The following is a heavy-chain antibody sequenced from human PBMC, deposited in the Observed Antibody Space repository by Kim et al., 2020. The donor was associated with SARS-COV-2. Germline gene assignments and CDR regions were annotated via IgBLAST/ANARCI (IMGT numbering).Heavy chain of an antibody. Sequence: SQTLSLTCAISGDSVSSNSAAWNWIRQSPSRGLEWLGRTYYRSKWYNDYAVSVKSRITINPDTSKNQFSLQLNSVTPEDTAVYYCARSELSWASYSSDLTFDYWGQGTLVTVSS. D-gene: IGHD6-19*01. J-gene: IGHJ4*02. CDR2: TYYRSKWYN. CDR1: GDSVSSNSAA. CDR3: ARSELSWASYSSDLTFDY. V-gene: IGHV6-1*01.